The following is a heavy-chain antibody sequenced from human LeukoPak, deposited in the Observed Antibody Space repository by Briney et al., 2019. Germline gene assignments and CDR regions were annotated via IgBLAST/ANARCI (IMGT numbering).Heavy chain of an antibody. CDR3: ARGPRFGELLWHWFDP. Sequence: SETLSLTCTVSGGSFSSYYWTWIRQPPGKGLEWIGYIDHSGSTNYNPPLKSRVTISEDTSKNQFSLKLRSVTAADTAVYYCARGPRFGELLWHWFDPWGQGTLVTVSS. CDR2: IDHSGST. CDR1: GGSFSSYY. V-gene: IGHV4-59*08. J-gene: IGHJ5*02. D-gene: IGHD3-10*01.